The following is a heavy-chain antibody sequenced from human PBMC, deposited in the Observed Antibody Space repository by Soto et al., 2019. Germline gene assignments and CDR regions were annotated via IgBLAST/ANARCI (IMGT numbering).Heavy chain of an antibody. Sequence: GASVKVSCKASGYTFTSYGISWVRQAPGQGLEWMGWISAYNGNTNYAQKLQGRVTMTTDTSTGTAYMELRSLRSDDTAVYYCARDGHSSSWYWKSYYYGMDVWGQGTTVTVSS. D-gene: IGHD6-13*01. CDR1: GYTFTSYG. J-gene: IGHJ6*02. V-gene: IGHV1-18*01. CDR2: ISAYNGNT. CDR3: ARDGHSSSWYWKSYYYGMDV.